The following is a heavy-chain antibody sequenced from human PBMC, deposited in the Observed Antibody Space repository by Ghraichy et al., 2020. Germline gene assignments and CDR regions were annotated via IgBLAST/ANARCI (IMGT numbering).Heavy chain of an antibody. J-gene: IGHJ4*02. CDR2: ISSSSSDI. D-gene: IGHD2-8*01. CDR3: SRIWDGVTYHPDFDY. CDR1: GFTFSSYS. Sequence: GGSLRLSCAASGFTFSSYSMNWVRQAPGKGLEWVSSISSSSSDIYYADSVKGRFTISRDNAKNSLYLQMNSLRAEDTAVYYCSRIWDGVTYHPDFDYWGQGTLVTVSS. V-gene: IGHV3-21*01.